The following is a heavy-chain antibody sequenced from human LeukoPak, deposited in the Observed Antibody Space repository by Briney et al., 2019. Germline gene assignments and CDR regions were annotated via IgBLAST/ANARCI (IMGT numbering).Heavy chain of an antibody. CDR3: ARSRWPEDL. CDR2: INRDGTET. D-gene: IGHD4-23*01. J-gene: IGHJ5*02. CDR1: GFTFTGFF. V-gene: IGHV3-7*01. Sequence: GGSLTLSCAASGFTFTGFFMSWLRQAPGKGLEWVANINRDGTETYYVGSVKGRFTISIDNAKNSVYLQMNSLRTEDTAIYYCARSRWPEDLWGRGTLVTVSS.